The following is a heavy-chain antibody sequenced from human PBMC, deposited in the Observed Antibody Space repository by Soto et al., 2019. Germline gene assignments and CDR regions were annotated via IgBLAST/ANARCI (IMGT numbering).Heavy chain of an antibody. Sequence: QLQLQESGPGLVKPSETLSLTCTVSGGSISSSSYYWGWIRQPPGKGLEWIGTIYYSLSTYYNPSLQSRVTISVDTSKNQFSLKLSSVTAADTAVYYCARLYGSSLFDYWGQGTLVTVSS. J-gene: IGHJ4*02. D-gene: IGHD6-6*01. CDR1: GGSISSSSYY. CDR3: ARLYGSSLFDY. V-gene: IGHV4-39*01. CDR2: IYYSLST.